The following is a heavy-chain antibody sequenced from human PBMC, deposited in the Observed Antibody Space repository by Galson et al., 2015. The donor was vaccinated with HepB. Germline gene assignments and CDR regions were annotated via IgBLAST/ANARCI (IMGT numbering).Heavy chain of an antibody. J-gene: IGHJ4*02. Sequence: SLRLSCAASGFTFSSSTMNWVRQAPGKGLEWVSGIDGNGARTFYADFVKGRFTISRDSSKNTLYLQMSSLRADDTAVYYCARNRGISRKGPDYWGQGTLVTVSS. CDR3: ARNRGISRKGPDY. CDR2: IDGNGART. D-gene: IGHD1-14*01. V-gene: IGHV3-23*01. CDR1: GFTFSSST.